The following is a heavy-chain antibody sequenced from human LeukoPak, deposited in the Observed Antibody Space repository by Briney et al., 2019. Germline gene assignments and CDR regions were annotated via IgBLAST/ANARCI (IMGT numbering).Heavy chain of an antibody. CDR3: ARSSYYSDGFDI. Sequence: GGSLRLSCAASGFTFDDYAMHWVRQAPGKGLEWVSGISWNSGSIGYADSVKGRFTISRDNAKNSLYLQMNSLRAEDTAVYYCARSSYYSDGFDIWGQGTMVTVSS. V-gene: IGHV3-9*01. CDR2: ISWNSGSI. CDR1: GFTFDDYA. J-gene: IGHJ3*02. D-gene: IGHD2/OR15-2a*01.